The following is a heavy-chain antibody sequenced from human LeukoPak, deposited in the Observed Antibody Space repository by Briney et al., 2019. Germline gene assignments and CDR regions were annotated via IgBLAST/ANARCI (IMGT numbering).Heavy chain of an antibody. Sequence: PGGSLRLSCAASGFTFSSYWMSWVRQAPGKGLEWVSAISGSGGSTYYADSVKGRFTVSRDNAKNTVYLQMNNLRAEDTAVYYCAKYNSGHYFDYWGQGTLVTVSS. CDR1: GFTFSSYW. CDR3: AKYNSGHYFDY. V-gene: IGHV3-23*01. CDR2: ISGSGGST. J-gene: IGHJ4*02. D-gene: IGHD6-19*01.